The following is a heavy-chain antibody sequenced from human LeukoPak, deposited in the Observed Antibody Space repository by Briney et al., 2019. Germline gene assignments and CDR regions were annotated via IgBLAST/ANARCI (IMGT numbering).Heavy chain of an antibody. J-gene: IGHJ4*02. V-gene: IGHV4-31*03. CDR1: GGSIRSSYYY. Sequence: SETLSLTCTVSGGSIRSSYYYWSWLRQHPGKGPEWIAYIYYTAGAYYNPSLESRVSISLDASENQFSLKLSSVTAADTAVYYCARGRRELKYAPDYWGQGTLVTVSS. CDR3: ARGRRELKYAPDY. CDR2: IYYTAGA. D-gene: IGHD2-2*01.